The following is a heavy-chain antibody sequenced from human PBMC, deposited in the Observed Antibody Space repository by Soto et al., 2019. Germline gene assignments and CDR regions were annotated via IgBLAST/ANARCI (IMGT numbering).Heavy chain of an antibody. D-gene: IGHD3-22*01. CDR3: AKDAPYYYDSSGYYGPFDY. J-gene: IGHJ4*02. Sequence: LRPACAACALTLSSYGIQFVGQALGKGLEWVALISYDGSNKYYADSVKGRFTISRDNSENTLYLQMNSLRAEDTAMYYCAKDAPYYYDSSGYYGPFDYWGQGTLVTVSS. CDR1: ALTLSSYG. V-gene: IGHV3-30*18. CDR2: ISYDGSNK.